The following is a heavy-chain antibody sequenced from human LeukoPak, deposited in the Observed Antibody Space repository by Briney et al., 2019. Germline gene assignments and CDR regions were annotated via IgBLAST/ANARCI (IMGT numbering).Heavy chain of an antibody. CDR3: AGHHPRNTVDF. J-gene: IGHJ4*02. D-gene: IGHD2-8*02. Sequence: SETLSLTCTVSGGSISNYYWSWIRQPPGKGLEWIGYISHSGSTNYSPSLKSRVTISLDTSKNQFSLKLSSVTAADTAVYYCAGHHPRNTVDFWGQGTLVTVSS. CDR2: ISHSGST. CDR1: GGSISNYY. V-gene: IGHV4-59*08.